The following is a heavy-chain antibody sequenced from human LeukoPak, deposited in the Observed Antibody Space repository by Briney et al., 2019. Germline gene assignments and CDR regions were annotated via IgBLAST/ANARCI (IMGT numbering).Heavy chain of an antibody. J-gene: IGHJ5*02. Sequence: ASVKVSCKAPGYTFTSYYMHWVRQAPGQGLEWMGIINPSGGSTSYAQKFQGRVTMTRDTSTSTVYMELSSLRSEDTAVYYCARAAAGTNWFDPWGQGTLVTVSS. V-gene: IGHV1-46*01. CDR3: ARAAAGTNWFDP. D-gene: IGHD6-13*01. CDR1: GYTFTSYY. CDR2: INPSGGST.